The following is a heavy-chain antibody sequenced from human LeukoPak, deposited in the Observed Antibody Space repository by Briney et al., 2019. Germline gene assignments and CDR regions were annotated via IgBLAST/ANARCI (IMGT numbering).Heavy chain of an antibody. CDR1: GFTFDDYT. CDR2: ISWDGGST. D-gene: IGHD6-19*01. Sequence: GGSLRLSCAASGFTFDDYTMHWVRPAPGKGLEWVSLISWDGGSTYYADSVKGRFTISRDNSKNSLYLQMNSLRTEDTALYYCAKGPTGYSSGWYGDYFDYWGQGTLVTVSS. J-gene: IGHJ4*02. V-gene: IGHV3-43*01. CDR3: AKGPTGYSSGWYGDYFDY.